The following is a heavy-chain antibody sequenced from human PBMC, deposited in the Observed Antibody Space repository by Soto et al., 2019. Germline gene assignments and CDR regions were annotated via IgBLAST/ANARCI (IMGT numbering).Heavy chain of an antibody. D-gene: IGHD6-13*01. CDR3: ARDFRIAAAGTGFDY. V-gene: IGHV3-33*01. Sequence: GGSLRLSCAASGFTFSSYGMHWVRQAPGKGLEWVAVIWYDGSNKYYADSVKGRFTISRDNSKNTLYLQMNSLRAEDTAVYYCARDFRIAAAGTGFDYWGQGTLVTVSS. CDR1: GFTFSSYG. CDR2: IWYDGSNK. J-gene: IGHJ4*02.